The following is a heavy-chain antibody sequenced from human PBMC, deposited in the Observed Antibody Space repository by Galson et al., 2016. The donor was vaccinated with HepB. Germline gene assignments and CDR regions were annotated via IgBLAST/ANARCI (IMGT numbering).Heavy chain of an antibody. J-gene: IGHJ4*02. Sequence: SLRLSCAASGFVFSNFGLSWVRQAPGKGLEWVXSISTRRTTYYSDSVQGRFTISRDNSNNTLYLQMNGLRAEDTAVYYCAKERLVRRIFDHWGQGTLLTVSS. CDR2: ISTRRTT. CDR3: AKERLVRRIFDH. V-gene: IGHV3-23*01. D-gene: IGHD1-1*01. CDR1: GFVFSNFG.